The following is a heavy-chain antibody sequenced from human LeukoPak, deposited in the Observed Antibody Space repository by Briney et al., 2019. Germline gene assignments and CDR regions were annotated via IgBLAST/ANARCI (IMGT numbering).Heavy chain of an antibody. Sequence: SETLSLTCTVSGDSISSGSYYWSWIRQPAGKGLEWIGRIYTSGSTNYNPSLKSRVTISVDTSKNQFSLKLSSVTAADTAVYYCAGGYYYGSGSYHDYRGQGTLVTVSS. J-gene: IGHJ4*02. CDR1: GDSISSGSYY. V-gene: IGHV4-61*02. CDR3: AGGYYYGSGSYHDY. CDR2: IYTSGST. D-gene: IGHD3-10*01.